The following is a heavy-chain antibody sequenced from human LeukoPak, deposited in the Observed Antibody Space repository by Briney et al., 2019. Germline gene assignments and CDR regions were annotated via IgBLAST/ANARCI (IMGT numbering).Heavy chain of an antibody. Sequence: PGGSLRLSCAASGFTFSSYGMHWVRQTPGKGLEGVAFIQYDGSNKYYADSVKGRFTISRDNSKNTLWLQMNSLRPEDTALYYCSPLVPFDYWGQGTLVTVSS. V-gene: IGHV3-30*02. CDR1: GFTFSSYG. D-gene: IGHD6-13*01. CDR3: SPLVPFDY. CDR2: IQYDGSNK. J-gene: IGHJ4*02.